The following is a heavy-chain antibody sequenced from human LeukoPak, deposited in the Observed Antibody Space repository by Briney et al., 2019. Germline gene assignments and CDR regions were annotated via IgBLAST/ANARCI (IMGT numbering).Heavy chain of an antibody. CDR3: AKDMTDSGYGPDAFDI. CDR1: GFTFDDYA. J-gene: IGHJ3*02. CDR2: ISWNSGSI. Sequence: PGRSLRLSCAASGFTFDDYAMHWVRQAPGKGLEWVSGISWNSGSIGYADSVKGRFTISRDNAKNSLYLQMNSLRAEDTALYYCAKDMTDSGYGPDAFDIWGQGTMVTVSS. V-gene: IGHV3-9*01. D-gene: IGHD5-12*01.